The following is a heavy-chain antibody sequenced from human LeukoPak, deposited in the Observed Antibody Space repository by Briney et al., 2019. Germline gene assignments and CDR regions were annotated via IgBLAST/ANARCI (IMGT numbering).Heavy chain of an antibody. V-gene: IGHV3-7*01. CDR1: GFSFSSYW. CDR2: IKEDGNVI. CDR3: ARDPGIAAAGTVGYFDS. Sequence: GGSLRLSCAASGFSFSSYWMSWVRQAPGKGLEWVANIKEDGNVIHYLDSVKGRFTISRDNAKNLLYLQMNSLRAEDTAVYYCARDPGIAAAGTVGYFDSWGQGAMVTVSS. D-gene: IGHD6-13*01. J-gene: IGHJ4*02.